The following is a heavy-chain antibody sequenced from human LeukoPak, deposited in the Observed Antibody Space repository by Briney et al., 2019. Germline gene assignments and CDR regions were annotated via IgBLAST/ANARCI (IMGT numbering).Heavy chain of an antibody. CDR1: GFTFSSYW. J-gene: IGHJ4*02. CDR3: ARDCSGGSCYSF. Sequence: GGSLRLSCAASGFTFSSYWMYWVRQAPGKGLVWVSRINSNGTGTTYADSVKGRFTISRDNAKNTLYLQMNSLRDEDTAMYYCARDCSGGSCYSFWGQGTLVTVSS. V-gene: IGHV3-74*01. CDR2: INSNGTGT. D-gene: IGHD2-15*01.